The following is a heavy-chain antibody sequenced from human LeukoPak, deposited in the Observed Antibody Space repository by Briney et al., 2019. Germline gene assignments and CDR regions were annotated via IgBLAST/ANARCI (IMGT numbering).Heavy chain of an antibody. CDR3: ARDKATVTTYHFDY. CDR1: GFTFSSYA. Sequence: GGSLRLSCAASGFTFSSYAMHWVRQAPGKGLEWVAIISYDGSNKYYADSVKGRFTISRDNSKNTLYLQMNSLRAEDTAVYYCARDKATVTTYHFDYWGQGTLVTVSS. CDR2: ISYDGSNK. J-gene: IGHJ4*02. V-gene: IGHV3-30-3*01. D-gene: IGHD4-17*01.